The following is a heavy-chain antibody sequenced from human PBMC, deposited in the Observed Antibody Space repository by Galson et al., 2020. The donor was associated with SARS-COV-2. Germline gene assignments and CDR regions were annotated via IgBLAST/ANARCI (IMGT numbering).Heavy chain of an antibody. CDR2: INSYNGDT. CDR1: GYTFNTYA. J-gene: IGHJ4*02. D-gene: IGHD2-21*01. V-gene: IGHV1-18*01. CDR3: ARGTVSYSTWSAVGY. Sequence: ASVKVSCKGSGYTFNTYAISWVRQAPGQGLEWMGVINSYNGDTRYAQNLQGRVTMTTDTSTSTAYMELRSLRSDDTAVYYCARGTVSYSTWSAVGYWGQGTLVTVSS.